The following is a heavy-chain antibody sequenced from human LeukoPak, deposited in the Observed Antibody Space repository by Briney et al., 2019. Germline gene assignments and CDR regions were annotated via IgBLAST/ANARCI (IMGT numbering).Heavy chain of an antibody. CDR3: AKPLFDYDSSGYPRDY. CDR2: IGGSGGTT. Sequence: GGSLRLSCAASGFTFDDYGMSWVRQAPGKGLEWVSAIGGSGGTTYYADSVKGRFTISRDNSKNTLYLQMNSLRAEDTAVYYCAKPLFDYDSSGYPRDYWGQGTLVTVSS. D-gene: IGHD3-22*01. J-gene: IGHJ4*02. V-gene: IGHV3-23*01. CDR1: GFTFDDYG.